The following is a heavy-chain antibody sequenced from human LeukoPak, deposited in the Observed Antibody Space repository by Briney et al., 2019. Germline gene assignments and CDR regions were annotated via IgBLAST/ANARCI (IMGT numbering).Heavy chain of an antibody. D-gene: IGHD5-24*01. J-gene: IGHJ4*02. CDR1: GFIFSHYP. V-gene: IGHV3-30*09. Sequence: GRSLRLSCAASGFIFSHYPMHWVRQAPGKGLEWVAVISFDGSNEYYSDSVKGRFAISRDNSKNTLYLQMSSLRAEDTAVYYCGTGWAIDFWGQGTLVTVSS. CDR2: ISFDGSNE. CDR3: GTGWAIDF.